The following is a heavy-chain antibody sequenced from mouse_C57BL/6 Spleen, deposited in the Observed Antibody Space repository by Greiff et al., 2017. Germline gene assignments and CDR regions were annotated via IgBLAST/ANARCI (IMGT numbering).Heavy chain of an antibody. Sequence: QVQLQQPGAELVKPGASVKLSCTASGYTFTSYWMHWVKQRPGRGLEWIGRIDPNSGGTKYNEKFKSKSTLTVDNPSSTAYMQLSSLTSEDSAVYYCAGSNNHSDFDDWGKGTTLTVSS. CDR1: GYTFTSYW. CDR3: AGSNNHSDFDD. D-gene: IGHD2-5*01. CDR2: IDPNSGGT. J-gene: IGHJ2*01. V-gene: IGHV1-72*01.